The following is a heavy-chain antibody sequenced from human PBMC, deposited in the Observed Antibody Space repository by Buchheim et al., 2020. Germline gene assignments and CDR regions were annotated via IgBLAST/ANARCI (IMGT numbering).Heavy chain of an antibody. CDR2: IWYDGSNK. Sequence: QVQLVESGGGVVQPGRSLRLSCAASGFTFSSYGMHWVRQAPGKGLEWVAVIWYDGSNKYYADSVKSRFTISRDNSKNTLYLQMNSLRAEDTAVYYCARDLNLGAAYSFDLWGRGTL. CDR3: ARDLNLGAAYSFDL. J-gene: IGHJ2*01. CDR1: GFTFSSYG. V-gene: IGHV3-33*01. D-gene: IGHD6-25*01.